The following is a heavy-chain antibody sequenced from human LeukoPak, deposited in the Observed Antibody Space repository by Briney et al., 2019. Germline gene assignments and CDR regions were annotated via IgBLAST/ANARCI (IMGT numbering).Heavy chain of an antibody. CDR2: ISSSSSTI. J-gene: IGHJ4*02. V-gene: IGHV3-48*01. D-gene: IGHD1-26*01. CDR3: AREGYSRGSYYPLDY. CDR1: GFTFSSYN. Sequence: PGGSLRLSCAASGFTFSSYNMNWVRQAPGKGLEWVSYISSSSSTIYYADSVKGRFTISRDNAKNSLYLQMNSLRAEDTAVYYCAREGYSRGSYYPLDYWGQGTLVTVSS.